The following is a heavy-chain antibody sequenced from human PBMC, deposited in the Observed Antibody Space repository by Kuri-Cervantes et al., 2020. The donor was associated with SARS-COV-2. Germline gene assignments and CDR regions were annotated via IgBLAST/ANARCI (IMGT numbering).Heavy chain of an antibody. J-gene: IGHJ4*02. CDR2: ISSSSSQR. CDR1: GFTFSTYS. Sequence: GGSLRLSCAASGFTFSTYSMTWVRQAPGKGLEWVSSISSSSSQRYYADSVKGRFTISRDNAKNSLYLQMNSLRAEDTAVYYCARGELGISDYWGQGTLVTVSS. V-gene: IGHV3-21*01. D-gene: IGHD7-27*01. CDR3: ARGELGISDY.